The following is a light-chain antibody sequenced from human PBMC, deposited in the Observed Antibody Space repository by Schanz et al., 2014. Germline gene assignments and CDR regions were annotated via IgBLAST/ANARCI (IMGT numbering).Light chain of an antibody. CDR3: SSYAGSNNLV. J-gene: IGLJ2*01. CDR2: DVS. V-gene: IGLV2-14*01. CDR1: SSDVGGYNY. Sequence: QSALTQPASVSGSPGQSITISCTGTSSDVGGYNYVSWYQQHPGKAPKLMIYDVSNRPSGLSNRFSGSKSGNTASLTISGLQAEDEADYYCSSYAGSNNLVFGGGTKLTVL.